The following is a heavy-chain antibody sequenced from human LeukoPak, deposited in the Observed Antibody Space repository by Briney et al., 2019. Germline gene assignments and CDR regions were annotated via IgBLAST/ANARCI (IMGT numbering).Heavy chain of an antibody. V-gene: IGHV3-23*01. D-gene: IGHD1-26*01. CDR3: ALIVGATTAYYCGMDV. CDR2: ISVSGGST. J-gene: IGHJ6*02. CDR1: GFTFSSYA. Sequence: PRGSLRLSCAASGFTFSSYAMNWVRQAPGKGLEWVSSISVSGGSTYYADSVKGRFTISRDNSKNTLYLQMNSLRAEDTAVYYCALIVGATTAYYCGMDVWGQGTTVTVSS.